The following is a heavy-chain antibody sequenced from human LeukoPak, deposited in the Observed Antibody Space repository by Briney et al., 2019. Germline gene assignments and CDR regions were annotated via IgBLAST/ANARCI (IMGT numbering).Heavy chain of an antibody. J-gene: IGHJ4*02. CDR3: ARRPGN. Sequence: GGSLILSCVASGFAVGSNYMSWVRQAPGKGLEWVSLICSGGAIRYADSVKGRFTISRDSSKNTLFLQMNDLTVEDTARYYCARRPGNWGQGILVTVSS. CDR1: GFAVGSNY. CDR2: ICSGGAI. V-gene: IGHV3-53*01. D-gene: IGHD1-14*01.